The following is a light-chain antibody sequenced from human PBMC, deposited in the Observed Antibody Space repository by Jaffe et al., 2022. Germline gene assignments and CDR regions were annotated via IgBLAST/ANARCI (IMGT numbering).Light chain of an antibody. V-gene: IGKV3-20*01. CDR1: QSVSSIY. CDR3: QQYGSSPPT. CDR2: GAS. Sequence: EIVLTQSPGTLSLSLGERATLSCRASQSVSSIYLAWYQQKPGQAPRLLIYGASSRATGIPDRFSGSGSGTDFTLTISRLEPEDFAVYYCQQYGSSPPTFGQGTKLEIK. J-gene: IGKJ2*01.